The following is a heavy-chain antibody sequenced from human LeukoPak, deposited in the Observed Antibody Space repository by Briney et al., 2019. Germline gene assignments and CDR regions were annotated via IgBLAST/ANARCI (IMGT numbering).Heavy chain of an antibody. J-gene: IGHJ4*02. D-gene: IGHD5-12*01. CDR1: GFTFSSYG. Sequence: PGGSLRLSCAASGFTFSSYGMHWVRQAPGKGLEWEAVIWYDGSNKYYADSVKGRFTISRNNSKNTLYLQMNSLRAEDTAVYYCAKDLTPWMGLPLGPFDYWGQGTLVTVSS. V-gene: IGHV3-33*06. CDR2: IWYDGSNK. CDR3: AKDLTPWMGLPLGPFDY.